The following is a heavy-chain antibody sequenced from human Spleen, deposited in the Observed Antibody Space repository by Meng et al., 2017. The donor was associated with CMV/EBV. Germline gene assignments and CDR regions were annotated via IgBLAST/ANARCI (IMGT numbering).Heavy chain of an antibody. V-gene: IGHV4-39*07. CDR1: GGSISSNNYY. CDR3: ARDSSLYYYGMDV. Sequence: SETLSLTCTVSGGSISSNNYYWGWIRQPPGKELEWIGSFYYSGSTYYNPSLKSRVTISVDTSKNQFSLQSSSVTAADTAVYYCARDSSLYYYGMDVWGQGTTVTVSS. J-gene: IGHJ6*02. CDR2: FYYSGST. D-gene: IGHD6-13*01.